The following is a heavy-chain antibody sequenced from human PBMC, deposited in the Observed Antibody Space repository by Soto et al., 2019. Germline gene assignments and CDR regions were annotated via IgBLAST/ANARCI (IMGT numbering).Heavy chain of an antibody. J-gene: IGHJ4*02. D-gene: IGHD6-6*01. V-gene: IGHV4-34*01. CDR1: GGSFSGYY. Sequence: QVQLQQWGAGLLKTSETLSLTCAVYGGSFSGYYWSWIRQPPGKGLEWRGEINHSGSTNYNPSLKSRVTISVDTSKNHFCLKLSSVTAADTAVYYCARGSSSIAARPHDYWGQGTLVTVSS. CDR3: ARGSSSIAARPHDY. CDR2: INHSGST.